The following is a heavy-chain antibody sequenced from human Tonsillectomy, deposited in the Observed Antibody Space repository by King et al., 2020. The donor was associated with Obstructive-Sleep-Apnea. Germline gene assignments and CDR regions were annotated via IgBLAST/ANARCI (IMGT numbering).Heavy chain of an antibody. J-gene: IGHJ1*01. D-gene: IGHD3-22*01. CDR3: AKEAPYYYDSSGYYPEYFQH. Sequence: QLVQSGGGLVQPGGSLRLSCAASGFTFRSYAMSLGRQAPVKGLAGVSAIRGSGGSTYDADPLKGRFTISRDNSKNTRYLQMNSLAAEDTAVYYCAKEAPYYYDSSGYYPEYFQHWGQGTLVTVSS. CDR2: IRGSGGST. CDR1: GFTFRSYA. V-gene: IGHV3-23*04.